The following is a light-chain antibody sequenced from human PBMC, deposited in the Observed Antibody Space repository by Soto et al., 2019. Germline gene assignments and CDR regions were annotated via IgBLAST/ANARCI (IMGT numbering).Light chain of an antibody. V-gene: IGKV2-30*01. CDR2: DVS. Sequence: DVVMTQSPLSLPVTLGQPASLSCRSSQNLVYSDGNVYLNWFHQRPGQSPRRLIDDVSQRDSGVPERFSGSGSGTDFTLTISRVEAEDVGVSYCMQGTHWPWTFGQGTKVEIK. J-gene: IGKJ1*01. CDR3: MQGTHWPWT. CDR1: QNLVYSDGNVY.